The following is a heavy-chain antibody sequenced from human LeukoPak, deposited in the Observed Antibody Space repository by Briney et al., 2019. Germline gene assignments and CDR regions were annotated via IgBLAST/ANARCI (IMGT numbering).Heavy chain of an antibody. J-gene: IGHJ4*02. D-gene: IGHD1-14*01. CDR3: ARERKVEYNKSDY. CDR1: GYTFSNYG. V-gene: IGHV1-18*01. CDR2: VSGYNGDT. Sequence: ASVKVSCKASGYTFSNYGISWVRQAPGQGLEWMGWVSGYNGDTSFAQKFQGRVAMTTDASTSTAYMELRSLRSDDTAVYYCARERKVEYNKSDYWGQGTLVTVAS.